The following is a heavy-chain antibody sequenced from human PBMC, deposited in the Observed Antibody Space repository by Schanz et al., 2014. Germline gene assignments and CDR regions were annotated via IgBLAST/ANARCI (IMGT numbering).Heavy chain of an antibody. D-gene: IGHD3-10*01. CDR1: GGSISSEY. J-gene: IGHJ3*02. CDR2: IYNSGKT. Sequence: QVQLQESGPALVKPSETLSLTCTVSGGSISSEYWSWIRQPAGKGLEWIGRIYNSGKTNYNPSLESRVSMLVDTSKKQLSLKLRSVSAADTAVYYCARVVLGGDAFDIWGQGTMVTVSS. V-gene: IGHV4-4*07. CDR3: ARVVLGGDAFDI.